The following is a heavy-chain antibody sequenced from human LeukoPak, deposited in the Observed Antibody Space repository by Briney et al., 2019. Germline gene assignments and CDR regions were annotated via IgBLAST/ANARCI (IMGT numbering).Heavy chain of an antibody. V-gene: IGHV4-39*07. J-gene: IGHJ3*02. CDR1: GGSISSSSYY. CDR3: ARGQPAKSIAARRNRAFDI. CDR2: INHSGST. Sequence: PSETLSLTCTVSGGSISSSSYYWGWIRQPPGKGLEWIGEINHSGSTNYNPSLKSRVTISVDTSRNQFSLKLSSVTAADTAVYYCARGQPAKSIAARRNRAFDIWGQGTMVTVSS. D-gene: IGHD6-6*01.